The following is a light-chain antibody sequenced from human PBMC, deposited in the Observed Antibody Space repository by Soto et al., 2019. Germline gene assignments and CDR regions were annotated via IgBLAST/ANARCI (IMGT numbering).Light chain of an antibody. CDR3: SSYTSSSTPYV. J-gene: IGLJ1*01. CDR2: DVS. Sequence: QSALTQPASVSGSPGQSITISCAGTSSDVGGYTYVSWYQQHPGKAPKLMIYDVSNRLSGVSNRFSGSKSGNTASLTISGLQAEDEADYYCSSYTSSSTPYVFGGGTKLTVL. V-gene: IGLV2-14*01. CDR1: SSDVGGYTY.